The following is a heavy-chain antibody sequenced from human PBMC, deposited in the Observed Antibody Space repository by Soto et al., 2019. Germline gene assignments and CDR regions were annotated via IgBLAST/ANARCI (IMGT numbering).Heavy chain of an antibody. J-gene: IGHJ6*02. CDR2: ISSSSSYT. V-gene: IGHV3-11*06. CDR1: GFTCSDYY. CDR3: AISPPGMDV. Sequence: GGSLRLSCAAAGFTCSDYYMSWIRQAPGKGLEWVSYISSSSSYTNYADSVKGRFTISRDNAKSSLYLQMNSLRAEDTAVYYCAISPPGMDVWGQGTTVTVSS.